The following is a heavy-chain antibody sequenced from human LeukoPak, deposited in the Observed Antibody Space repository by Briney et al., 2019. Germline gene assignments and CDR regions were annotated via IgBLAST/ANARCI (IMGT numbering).Heavy chain of an antibody. V-gene: IGHV6-1*01. CDR1: GDSVSANTAA. D-gene: IGHD3-10*01. CDR3: ARELGKVLWFGELPQNWFDP. J-gene: IGHJ5*02. CDR2: TYYRSKWYN. Sequence: SQTLSLTCAISGDSVSANTAAWNWIRQSPSRGLEWLGRTYYRSKWYNDYAVSVKSRITVNPDTSKNQFSLKLSSVTAADTAVYYCARELGKVLWFGELPQNWFDPWGQGTLVTVSS.